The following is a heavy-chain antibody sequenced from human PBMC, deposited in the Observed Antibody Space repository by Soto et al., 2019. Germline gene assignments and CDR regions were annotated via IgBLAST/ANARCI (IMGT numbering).Heavy chain of an antibody. CDR3: ASVGRITIFGVVNIEASRFDY. CDR1: GYTFTSYA. D-gene: IGHD3-3*01. J-gene: IGHJ4*02. V-gene: IGHV1-3*01. CDR2: INAGNGNT. Sequence: QVQLVQSGAEVKKPGASVKVSCKASGYTFTSYAMHWVRQAPGQRLEWMGWINAGNGNTKYSQKFQGRVTITRDTSASTAYMELSSLRSEDTAVYYCASVGRITIFGVVNIEASRFDYWGQGTLVIVSS.